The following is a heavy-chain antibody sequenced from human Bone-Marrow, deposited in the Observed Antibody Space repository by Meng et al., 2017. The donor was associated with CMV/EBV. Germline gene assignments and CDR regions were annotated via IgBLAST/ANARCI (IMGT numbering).Heavy chain of an antibody. J-gene: IGHJ6*02. V-gene: IGHV3-7*01. D-gene: IGHD4-17*01. CDR3: ARDPWSTVTNDV. Sequence: GGSLRLSCEAYGFTFSKFWMSWVRQAPGKGLEWVANIKHDGTKEHYVASVKGSFTISRDNAKNSLSLQMNSLRDEDTAVYYCARDPWSTVTNDVWGQGTTVTVSS. CDR2: IKHDGTKE. CDR1: GFTFSKFW.